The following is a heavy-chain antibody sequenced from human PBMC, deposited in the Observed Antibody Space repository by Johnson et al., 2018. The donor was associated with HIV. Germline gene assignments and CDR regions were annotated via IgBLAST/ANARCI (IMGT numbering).Heavy chain of an antibody. CDR2: IRYDGSNK. J-gene: IGHJ3*02. V-gene: IGHV3-30*02. CDR1: GFTFSSYG. D-gene: IGHD4-17*01. CDR3: ASPQEGDYPQDDAFHI. Sequence: QVQLVESGGGVVQPGGSLRLSCAASGFTFSSYGMHWVRQAPGKGLAWVAFIRYDGSNKYYADSVKGRFTISRDNSKNTLYLQMNSLRAEDTAVYYCASPQEGDYPQDDAFHIWGQGTVVTVSS.